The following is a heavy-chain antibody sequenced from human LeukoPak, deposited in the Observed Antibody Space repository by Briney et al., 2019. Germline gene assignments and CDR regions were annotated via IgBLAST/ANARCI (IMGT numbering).Heavy chain of an antibody. J-gene: IGHJ3*02. D-gene: IGHD6-6*01. CDR3: AVSSIAARSGAFDI. V-gene: IGHV3-9*01. Sequence: PGGSLRLSCAASGFTFDDYAMHWVRQAPGKGLEWVSGISWNSGSIGYADSVKGRFTISRDNSKNTLYLQMNSLRAEDTAVYYCAVSSIAARSGAFDIWGQGTMVTVSS. CDR1: GFTFDDYA. CDR2: ISWNSGSI.